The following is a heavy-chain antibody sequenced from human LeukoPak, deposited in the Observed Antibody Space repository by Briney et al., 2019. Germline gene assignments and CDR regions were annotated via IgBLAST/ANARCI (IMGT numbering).Heavy chain of an antibody. Sequence: GGSLRLSCTASGFTFSSYAMSWVRQAPGKGLEWVSVISGSGGDTYYGDSVKGRFTISRDNSKNTPYLQMNSLRADDTAVYYCAKDGVATITFDYWGQGTLVTVSS. CDR2: ISGSGGDT. CDR1: GFTFSSYA. V-gene: IGHV3-23*01. CDR3: AKDGVATITFDY. J-gene: IGHJ4*02. D-gene: IGHD5-12*01.